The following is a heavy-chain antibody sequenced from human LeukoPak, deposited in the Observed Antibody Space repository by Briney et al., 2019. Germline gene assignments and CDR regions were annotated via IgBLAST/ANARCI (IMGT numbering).Heavy chain of an antibody. CDR3: ARDPDRDYDFWSGRSYPTPTYFDY. CDR1: GFTFSSYE. D-gene: IGHD3-3*01. J-gene: IGHJ4*02. Sequence: GALRLSCAASGFTFSSYEMNWVRQAPGKGLEWVSYISSSGSTIYYADSVKGRFTISRDNAKNSLYLQMNSLRAEDTAVYYCARDPDRDYDFWSGRSYPTPTYFDYWGQGTLVTVSS. CDR2: ISSSGSTI. V-gene: IGHV3-48*03.